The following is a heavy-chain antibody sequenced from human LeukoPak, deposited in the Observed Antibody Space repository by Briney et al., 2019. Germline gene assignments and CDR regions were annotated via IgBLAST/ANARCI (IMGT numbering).Heavy chain of an antibody. V-gene: IGHV4-39*01. J-gene: IGHJ4*02. CDR3: ARRSPFVAVITSHYYDY. Sequence: SETLSLTCTVSGDSISSTNYFWGWIRQPPGKGLEWIGEISYTGYTYYNPSLKSRITISVDASKNQFSLKVSSVIAADTAVYYCARRSPFVAVITSHYYDYWGRGALVTVSS. CDR1: GDSISSTNYF. D-gene: IGHD2-21*01. CDR2: ISYTGYT.